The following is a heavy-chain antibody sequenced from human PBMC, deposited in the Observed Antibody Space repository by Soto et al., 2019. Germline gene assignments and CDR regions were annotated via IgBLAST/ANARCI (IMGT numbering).Heavy chain of an antibody. Sequence: GGSLRLSCAASGFTFSSYGMHWVRQAPGKGLEWVAVIWYDGSNKYYADSVKGRFTISRDNSKNTLYLQMNSLRAEDTAVYYCSRYHSKYSYGFDYWGQGTLVTVSS. V-gene: IGHV3-33*01. CDR3: SRYHSKYSYGFDY. CDR1: GFTFSSYG. J-gene: IGHJ4*02. D-gene: IGHD5-18*01. CDR2: IWYDGSNK.